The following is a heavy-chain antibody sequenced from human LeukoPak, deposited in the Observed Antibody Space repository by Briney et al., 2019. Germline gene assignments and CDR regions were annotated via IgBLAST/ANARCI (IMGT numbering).Heavy chain of an antibody. D-gene: IGHD3-3*01. J-gene: IGHJ2*01. Sequence: GGSLRLSCAASGFTFSSYSMNWVRQAPGKGLEWVSFISLGSSTIYYADSVKGRFTISRDNPKNTLYLQMNSLRAGDTAVYFCAKSLQFFNGYFDLWGRGTLVTVSS. CDR3: AKSLQFFNGYFDL. CDR1: GFTFSSYS. CDR2: ISLGSSTI. V-gene: IGHV3-48*01.